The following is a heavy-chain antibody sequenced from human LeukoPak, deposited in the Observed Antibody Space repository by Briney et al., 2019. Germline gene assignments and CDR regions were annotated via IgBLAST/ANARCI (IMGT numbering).Heavy chain of an antibody. CDR3: AKDLDSSSWYSPYYYYYGMDV. V-gene: IGHV3-23*01. J-gene: IGHJ6*02. Sequence: GGSLRLSCAASGFTFSSYDMSWVRQAPGKGLEWVSAISGSGGSTYYADSVKGRFTISRDNSKNTLYLQMNSLRAEDTAVYYCAKDLDSSSWYSPYYYYYGMDVWGQGTTVTVSS. CDR2: ISGSGGST. CDR1: GFTFSSYD. D-gene: IGHD6-13*01.